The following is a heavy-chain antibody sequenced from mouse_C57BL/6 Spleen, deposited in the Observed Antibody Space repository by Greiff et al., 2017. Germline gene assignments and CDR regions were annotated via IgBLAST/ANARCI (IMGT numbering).Heavy chain of an antibody. CDR2: IRNKANGYTT. CDR3: ARYQLGEPYWYFDV. J-gene: IGHJ1*03. D-gene: IGHD4-1*02. CDR1: GFTFTDYY. V-gene: IGHV7-3*01. Sequence: EVKLVESGGGLVQPGGSLSLSCAASGFTFTDYYMSWVRQPPGKALEWLGFIRNKANGYTTEYSASVKGRFTISRDNSQSILYLQMNALRAEDSATYYCARYQLGEPYWYFDVWGTGTTVTVSS.